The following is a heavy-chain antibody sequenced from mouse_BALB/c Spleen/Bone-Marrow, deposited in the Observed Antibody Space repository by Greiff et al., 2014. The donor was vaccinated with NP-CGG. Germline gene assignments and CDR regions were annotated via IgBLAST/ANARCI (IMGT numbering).Heavy chain of an antibody. J-gene: IGHJ4*01. CDR2: INPYNGGT. CDR3: ARKYYYAMDF. Sequence: VQLQQSGPELVKPGASMKISCKASGYSFTDYIMNWVKQSHGKNLGWIGLINPYNGGTTYSQKFKAKATLTVDKSSSTAYMEFLSLTSEDSAVYYCARKYYYAMDFWGQGTSVTVSS. V-gene: IGHV1-18*01. CDR1: GYSFTDYI.